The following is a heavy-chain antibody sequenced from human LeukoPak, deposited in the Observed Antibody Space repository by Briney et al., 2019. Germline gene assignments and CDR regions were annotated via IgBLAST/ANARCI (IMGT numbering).Heavy chain of an antibody. Sequence: QSGESLRLPCVTSGFPLSVYWMHWARHGPEKGLEVVSRIENDGHGIIYADSVKGRFTTSRDNVKNTLYLQMNSLRVEDTAVYYCAAGGGWELSFGVVTHIDAWGKGTTVVVS. V-gene: IGHV3-74*01. CDR3: AAGGGWELSFGVVTHIDA. CDR2: IENDGHGI. D-gene: IGHD3-3*01. CDR1: GFPLSVYW. J-gene: IGHJ6*03.